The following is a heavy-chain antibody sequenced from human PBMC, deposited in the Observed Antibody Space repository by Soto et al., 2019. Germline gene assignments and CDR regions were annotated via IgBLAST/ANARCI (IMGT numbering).Heavy chain of an antibody. CDR1: GFSFSGYT. Sequence: GGSLRLSCAASGFSFSGYTMNWVRQAQGKGLEWITGINGGGGTTYYADTVKGRFTISRDDSKNILYLQMNSPRAEDTAIYYCAKDRHPDGIWTFDYWGRGTLVTVSS. CDR2: INGGGGTT. J-gene: IGHJ4*02. CDR3: AKDRHPDGIWTFDY. V-gene: IGHV3-23*01. D-gene: IGHD3-9*01.